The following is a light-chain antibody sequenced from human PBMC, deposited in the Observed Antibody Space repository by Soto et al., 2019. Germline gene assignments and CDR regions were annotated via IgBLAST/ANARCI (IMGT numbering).Light chain of an antibody. J-gene: IGKJ2*01. CDR2: RAS. Sequence: EIVMTQSPATLSVSPGGSATLSCRASQHVSSNFAWYRQKPGQAPTLLIYRASTRATGIPARFSGSGSGTEFALTISCLRSEDFAVYYCQQYNNWPYTFGQGTKLEIK. V-gene: IGKV3-15*01. CDR1: QHVSSN. CDR3: QQYNNWPYT.